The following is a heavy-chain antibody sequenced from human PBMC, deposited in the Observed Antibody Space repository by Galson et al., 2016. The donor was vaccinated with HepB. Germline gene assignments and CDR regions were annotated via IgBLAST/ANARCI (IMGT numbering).Heavy chain of an antibody. V-gene: IGHV3-30*04. CDR3: ASLLYSSGWIPRGWVDP. J-gene: IGHJ5*02. D-gene: IGHD6-19*01. CDR2: ISYDGSNK. CDR1: GFPFRGYS. Sequence: SLRLSCAGSGFPFRGYSIHWVRQTPGKGLEWVAVISYDGSNKFYGDSVKGRFTISRDNSKSTVYLQMSNLGPEDTAVYYCASLLYSSGWIPRGWVDPWGEGTLVTVSS.